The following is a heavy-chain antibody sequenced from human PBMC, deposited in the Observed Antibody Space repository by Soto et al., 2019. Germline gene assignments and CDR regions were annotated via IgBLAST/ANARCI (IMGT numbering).Heavy chain of an antibody. CDR2: ITSSGSTT. J-gene: IGHJ4*02. CDR3: AKGRWPVTTIDFGH. V-gene: IGHV3-23*01. Sequence: EVQLLESGGGLVQPGGSLRLSCAASGFSFASYAMSWVRQAPGKGLEWVSAITSSGSTTYYADSVKGRFTISRDNSKKMLYFQMDSLRAEDTAVYFFAKGRWPVTTIDFGHWGQGTLVTVSS. CDR1: GFSFASYA. D-gene: IGHD4-17*01.